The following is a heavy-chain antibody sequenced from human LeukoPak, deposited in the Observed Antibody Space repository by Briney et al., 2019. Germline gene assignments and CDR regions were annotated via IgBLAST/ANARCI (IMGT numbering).Heavy chain of an antibody. CDR3: AKDLRYWDAFDI. Sequence: GGSLRPSCAASGFTFSSYAMSWVRQAPGKGLEWVSAISGSGGSTYYADSVKGRFTISRDNSKNTLYLQMNSLRAEDTAVYYCAKDLRYWDAFDIWGQGTMVTVSS. D-gene: IGHD1-14*01. CDR1: GFTFSSYA. V-gene: IGHV3-23*01. CDR2: ISGSGGST. J-gene: IGHJ3*02.